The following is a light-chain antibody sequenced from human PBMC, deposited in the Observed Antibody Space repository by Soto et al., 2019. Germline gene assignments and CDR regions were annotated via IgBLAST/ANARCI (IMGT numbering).Light chain of an antibody. CDR3: QVWDSSSDRDVV. J-gene: IGLJ2*01. CDR1: NIGSKS. V-gene: IGLV3-21*04. Sequence: SYVLTQPPSVSVAPGKTARITCGGNNIGSKSVHWYQQKSGQAPVLVIYYDSDRPSGIPERFSGSNSGNTATLTISRVEGGDKADYYCQVWDSSSDRDVVFGGGTKVTVL. CDR2: YDS.